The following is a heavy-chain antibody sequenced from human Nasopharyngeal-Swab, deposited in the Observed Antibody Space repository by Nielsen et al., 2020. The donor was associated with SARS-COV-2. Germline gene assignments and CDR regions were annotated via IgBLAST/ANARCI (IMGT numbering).Heavy chain of an antibody. Sequence: GESLKISCAASGFTFSSYAMSWVRQAPGKGLEWVSAISGSGGSTYYADSVKVRFTISRDNSKNTLYLQMNSLRAEDTAVYYSAKPATTGTSYFYYWGQGTLVTVSS. V-gene: IGHV3-23*01. CDR1: GFTFSSYA. CDR2: ISGSGGST. J-gene: IGHJ4*02. CDR3: AKPATTGTSYFYY. D-gene: IGHD1-1*01.